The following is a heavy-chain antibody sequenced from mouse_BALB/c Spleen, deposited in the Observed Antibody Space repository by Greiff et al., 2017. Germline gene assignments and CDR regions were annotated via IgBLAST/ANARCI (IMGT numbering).Heavy chain of an antibody. J-gene: IGHJ2*01. Sequence: VQLQQSGAELVRPAALVTLSCKASGFNIKDYYMHWVKQRPEQGLEWIGRIDPEHGNTLYDPKLPGKASITADTSSNTAYLQLSSLTSDDTAVYCCANRMITVDDWGEGNTLTVSS. V-gene: IGHV14-1*02. CDR1: GFNIKDYY. CDR3: ANRMITVDD. CDR2: IDPEHGNT. D-gene: IGHD2-4*01.